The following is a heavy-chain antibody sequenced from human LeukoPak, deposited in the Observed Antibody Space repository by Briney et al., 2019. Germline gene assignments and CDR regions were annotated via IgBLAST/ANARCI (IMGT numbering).Heavy chain of an antibody. Sequence: SGGSLRLSCAASGFTFSNSGMHWVRQAPGKGLEWVAFIHYDGTNKYYADSVKGRFTISRDNSKNTLYLQMNSLRAEDTAVYYCAKDQGSGGIFGYWGQGTLVTVSS. CDR1: GFTFSNSG. CDR2: IHYDGTNK. J-gene: IGHJ4*02. V-gene: IGHV3-30*02. D-gene: IGHD3-16*01. CDR3: AKDQGSGGIFGY.